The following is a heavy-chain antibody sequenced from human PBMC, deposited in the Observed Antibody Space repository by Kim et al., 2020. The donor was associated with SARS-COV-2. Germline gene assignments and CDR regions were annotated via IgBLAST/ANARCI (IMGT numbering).Heavy chain of an antibody. D-gene: IGHD5-18*01. Sequence: GGSLRLSCATSGFIFSSYWMHWVRQAPGKGPVWVSRINIDASTTDYADSVKGRFTISRDNAKNTLYLQMNSLTAEDTAMYYCARVSAPGYSYGYAFFPHWGQGSQVTVSS. J-gene: IGHJ4*02. CDR1: GFIFSSYW. CDR2: INIDASTT. V-gene: IGHV3-74*01. CDR3: ARVSAPGYSYGYAFFPH.